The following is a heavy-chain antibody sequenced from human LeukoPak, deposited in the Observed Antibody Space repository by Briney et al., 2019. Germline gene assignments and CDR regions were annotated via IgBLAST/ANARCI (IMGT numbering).Heavy chain of an antibody. V-gene: IGHV3-48*03. CDR2: ISSSGSTI. J-gene: IGHJ4*02. Sequence: HRGSLRLSCAASGFTFSSYEMNWVRQAPGKGREWGSYISSSGSTIFYADSVKGRLTISRDNAKNSLYLQMNSLRAEDTAVYYCARLYSSSSGLRASDYWGQGTLATVSS. CDR1: GFTFSSYE. CDR3: ARLYSSSSGLRASDY. D-gene: IGHD6-6*01.